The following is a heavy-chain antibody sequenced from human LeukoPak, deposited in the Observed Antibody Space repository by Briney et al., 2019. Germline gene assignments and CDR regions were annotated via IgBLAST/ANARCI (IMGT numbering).Heavy chain of an antibody. D-gene: IGHD2-15*01. CDR3: ARNDCSGGSCYPPAS. CDR1: GGSFSGYY. Sequence: PSETLSLTCAVYGGSFSGYYWSWIRQPPAKGLEWIGEINHSGSTNYNPSLKSRVTISVDTSKNQFSLKLSSVTAADTAVYYCARNDCSGGSCYPPASWGQGTLVTVSS. V-gene: IGHV4-34*01. J-gene: IGHJ5*02. CDR2: INHSGST.